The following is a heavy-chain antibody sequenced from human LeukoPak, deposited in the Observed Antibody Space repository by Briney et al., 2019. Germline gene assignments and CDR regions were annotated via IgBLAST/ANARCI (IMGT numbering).Heavy chain of an antibody. D-gene: IGHD3-22*01. CDR1: GGSFSGYY. V-gene: IGHV4-34*01. CDR3: ARGQSIVVAMLGGFDY. CDR2: INHSGST. Sequence: SETLSLTCAVYGGSFSGYYWSWIRQPPGQGLEWIGEINHSGSTNYNPSLKSRVTISVDTSKNQFSLKLSSVTAADPAVYYCARGQSIVVAMLGGFDYSGQGTLVTVSS. J-gene: IGHJ4*02.